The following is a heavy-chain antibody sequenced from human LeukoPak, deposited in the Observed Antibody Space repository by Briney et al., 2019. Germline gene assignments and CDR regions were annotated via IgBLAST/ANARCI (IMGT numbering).Heavy chain of an antibody. CDR2: LNQDGSDK. D-gene: IGHD2-2*01. V-gene: IGHV3-7*01. CDR3: ARDAYDYASES. J-gene: IGHJ5*02. CDR1: GFRFSSYW. Sequence: QSGGSLRLSCAASGFRFSSYWMTWVRQAPGKGLEWVANLNQDGSDKKYVDSVKGRFTISRDNAKNSLYLQMNSPRVEDTALYYCARDAYDYASESWGQGTLVTVSS.